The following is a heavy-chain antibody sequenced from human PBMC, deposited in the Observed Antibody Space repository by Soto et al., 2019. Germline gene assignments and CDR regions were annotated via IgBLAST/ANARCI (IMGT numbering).Heavy chain of an antibody. D-gene: IGHD2-21*02. Sequence: QVHLHESGPGLVKPSETLSLTCTVSNDSISNYYWNWIRQPPGKGLEWIGYISYPGTTNYNPSLKSRVAISLDTSKKQFSLTLSSVTAADTAVYFCARGGVMVTDKWLDPWGQGTLVTVSS. CDR1: NDSISNYY. CDR3: ARGGVMVTDKWLDP. CDR2: ISYPGTT. J-gene: IGHJ5*02. V-gene: IGHV4-59*08.